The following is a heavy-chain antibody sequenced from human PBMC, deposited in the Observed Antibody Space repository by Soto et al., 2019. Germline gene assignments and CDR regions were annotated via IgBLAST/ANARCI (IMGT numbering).Heavy chain of an antibody. V-gene: IGHV3-15*01. CDR2: IKSKTDGGKT. CDR3: TSSYDILPGHYN. Sequence: GKGLEWVGSIKSKTDGGKTDYAAPVKGRFTISRDDSKNTLYLQMNSLKTEDKAVYYCTSSYDILPGHYNWGQAPLVTV. D-gene: IGHD3-9*01. J-gene: IGHJ4*02.